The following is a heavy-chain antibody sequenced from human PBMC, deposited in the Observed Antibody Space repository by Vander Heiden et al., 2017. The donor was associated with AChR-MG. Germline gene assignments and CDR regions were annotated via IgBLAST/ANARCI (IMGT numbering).Heavy chain of an antibody. CDR2: IYYSGST. V-gene: IGHV4-39*01. CDR1: GGSTSSSSYY. Sequence: QLQLQESGPGLVKPSETLSLTCTVSGGSTSSSSYYWGWIRQPPGKGLEWIGSIYYSGSTYYNPSLKSRVTISVDTSKNQFSLKLSSVTAADTAVYYCARPKEGWFDPWGQGTLVTVSS. CDR3: ARPKEGWFDP. J-gene: IGHJ5*02.